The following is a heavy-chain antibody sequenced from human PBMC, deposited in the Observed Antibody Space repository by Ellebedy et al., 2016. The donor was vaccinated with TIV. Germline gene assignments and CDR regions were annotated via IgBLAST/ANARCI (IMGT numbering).Heavy chain of an antibody. D-gene: IGHD5-12*01. CDR2: TRNKVHGYST. J-gene: IGHJ4*02. CDR3: ARGYNGFDC. CDR1: GFTLSDHY. Sequence: PGGSLRLSCAASGFTLSDHYMDRVRQAPGKGLEWVGRTRNKVHGYSTEYAASVKGRFTISRDDTKNSLYLQMNSLKTDDTAVYFCARGYNGFDCWGQGTLVTVSS. V-gene: IGHV3-72*01.